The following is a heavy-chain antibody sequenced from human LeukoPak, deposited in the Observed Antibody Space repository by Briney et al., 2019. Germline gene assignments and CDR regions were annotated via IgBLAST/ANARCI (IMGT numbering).Heavy chain of an antibody. J-gene: IGHJ4*02. CDR2: ISYIGST. D-gene: IGHD6-19*01. CDR3: ARIGRGYSSGWAIDY. Sequence: SETLSLTCSVSGGSISSYYWTWIRQPPGKGLEWIGYISYIGSTNYNPSLKSRVTMSVDTSNNQFSLKLSSVSAADTAVYYCARIGRGYSSGWAIDYWGQGTLVTVSS. V-gene: IGHV4-59*01. CDR1: GGSISSYY.